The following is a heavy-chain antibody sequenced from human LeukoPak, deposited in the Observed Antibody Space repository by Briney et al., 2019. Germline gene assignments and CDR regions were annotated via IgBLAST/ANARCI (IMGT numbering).Heavy chain of an antibody. V-gene: IGHV3-30*04. CDR2: ISYDGSNK. Sequence: WGSLRLSCAASGFTFSSYAVHWVRQAPGKGLEWVAVISYDGSNKYYADSVKGRFTISRDNSKNTLYLQMNSLRAEDTAVYYCARVDDLDAFDMWGQGTMVTVSS. D-gene: IGHD2-2*03. J-gene: IGHJ3*02. CDR3: ARVDDLDAFDM. CDR1: GFTFSSYA.